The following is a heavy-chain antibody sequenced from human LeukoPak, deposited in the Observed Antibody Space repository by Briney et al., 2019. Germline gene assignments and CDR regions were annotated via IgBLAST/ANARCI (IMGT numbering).Heavy chain of an antibody. Sequence: PGRSLRLSCVASGFTFNTYAIHWVRQAPGKGLEWVAVISYDGSNKYYADSVKGRFTISRDNSKNTLYLQMNSLRPEDAAVYYCANLPLWGQGTLVTVSS. CDR2: ISYDGSNK. CDR1: GFTFNTYA. V-gene: IGHV3-30*04. CDR3: ANLPL. J-gene: IGHJ4*02.